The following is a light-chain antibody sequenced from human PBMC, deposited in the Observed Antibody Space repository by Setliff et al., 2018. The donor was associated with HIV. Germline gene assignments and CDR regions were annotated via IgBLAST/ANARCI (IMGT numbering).Light chain of an antibody. CDR2: EVS. V-gene: IGLV2-14*01. CDR3: NSFRRSSLSSYV. CDR1: SSDVGAYDY. J-gene: IGLJ1*01. Sequence: QSALTQPASVSGSPGQSITISCTGTSSDVGAYDYVSWYQKHPGKAPKLIIYEVSNRPSGVSSRFSGSKSGDTASLTISGLQAEDEADYYCNSFRRSSLSSYVFGSGTKVTVL.